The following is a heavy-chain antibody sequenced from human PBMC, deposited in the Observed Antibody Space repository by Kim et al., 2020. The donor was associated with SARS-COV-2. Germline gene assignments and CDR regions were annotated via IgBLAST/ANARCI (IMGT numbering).Heavy chain of an antibody. D-gene: IGHD3-10*01. V-gene: IGHV1-46*01. CDR3: AREADYYGSGSSAPLDY. Sequence: FQGRVTMTRDTSTSTVYMELSSLRSEDTAVYYCAREADYYGSGSSAPLDYWGQGTLVTVSS. J-gene: IGHJ4*02.